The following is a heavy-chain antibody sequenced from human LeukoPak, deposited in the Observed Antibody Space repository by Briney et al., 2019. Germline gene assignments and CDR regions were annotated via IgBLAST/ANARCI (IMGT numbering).Heavy chain of an antibody. V-gene: IGHV1-69*13. CDR2: IIPIFGTA. D-gene: IGHD3-10*01. CDR3: AAEVRGKRGFDY. CDR1: GGTFSSYA. Sequence: SVKVSRKASGGTFSSYAISWVRQAPGQGLEWMGGIIPIFGTANYAQKFQGRVTITADESTSTAYMELSSLRSEDTAVHYCAAEVRGKRGFDYWGQGTLVTVSS. J-gene: IGHJ4*02.